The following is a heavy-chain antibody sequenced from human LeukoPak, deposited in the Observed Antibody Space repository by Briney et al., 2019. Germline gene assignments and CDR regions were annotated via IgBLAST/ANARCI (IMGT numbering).Heavy chain of an antibody. CDR2: ISSSSSYI. V-gene: IGHV3-21*01. CDR1: GFTFSSYI. D-gene: IGHD5-18*01. CDR3: ARDADTAMVARSIGYYYYYMDV. Sequence: GGSLRLSCAASGFTFSSYIMNWVRQAPGKGLEWVSSISSSSSYIYYADSVKGRFTISRDNAKNSLYLQMNSLRAEDTAVYYCARDADTAMVARSIGYYYYYMDVWGKGTTVTVSS. J-gene: IGHJ6*03.